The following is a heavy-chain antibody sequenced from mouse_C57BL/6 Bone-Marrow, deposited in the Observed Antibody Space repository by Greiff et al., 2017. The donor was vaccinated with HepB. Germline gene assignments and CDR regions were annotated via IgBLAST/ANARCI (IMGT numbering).Heavy chain of an antibody. D-gene: IGHD1-1*01. CDR2: ISSGGDYI. V-gene: IGHV5-9-1*02. CDR1: GFTFSSYA. Sequence: EVKLVESGEGLVKPGGSLKLSCAASGFTFSSYAMSWVRQTPEKRLEWVAYISSGGDYIYYADTVQGRFTISRDNARNTLYLQMSSLKSEDTAMYYCTRGEGYYGSSLDYWGQGTTLTVSS. CDR3: TRGEGYYGSSLDY. J-gene: IGHJ2*01.